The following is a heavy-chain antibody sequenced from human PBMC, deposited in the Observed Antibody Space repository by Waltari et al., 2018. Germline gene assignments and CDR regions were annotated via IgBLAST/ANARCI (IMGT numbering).Heavy chain of an antibody. J-gene: IGHJ4*02. CDR1: GFTFGDYA. Sequence: EVQLVESGGGLVQPGRSLRLSCTASGFTFGDYAMSWFRQAPVKGLEWVGFIRSKAYGGTTEYAASVKGRFTISRDDSKSIAYLQMNSLKTEDTAVYYCTRAGGYGDYTDYWGQGTLVTVSS. V-gene: IGHV3-49*03. CDR3: TRAGGYGDYTDY. CDR2: IRSKAYGGTT. D-gene: IGHD4-17*01.